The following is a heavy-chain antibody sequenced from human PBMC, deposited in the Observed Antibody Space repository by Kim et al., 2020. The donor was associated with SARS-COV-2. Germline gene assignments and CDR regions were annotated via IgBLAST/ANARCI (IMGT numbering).Heavy chain of an antibody. Sequence: GGSLRLSCAASGFTFSSYAMSWVRQAPGKGLEWVSAISGSGGSTYYADSVKGRFTISRDNSKNTLYLQMNRLRAEDTAVYYCLKLERPVYYYYGMDVWGQGTTVTVSS. D-gene: IGHD1-1*01. CDR3: LKLERPVYYYYGMDV. J-gene: IGHJ6*02. CDR1: GFTFSSYA. CDR2: ISGSGGST. V-gene: IGHV3-23*01.